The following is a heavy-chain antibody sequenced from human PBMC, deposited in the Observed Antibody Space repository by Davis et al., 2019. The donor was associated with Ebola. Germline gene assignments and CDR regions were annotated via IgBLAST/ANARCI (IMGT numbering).Heavy chain of an antibody. J-gene: IGHJ6*02. CDR2: IWFDGNTK. V-gene: IGHV3-33*01. D-gene: IGHD5-18*01. CDR3: TRARGGLGYEDV. Sequence: GGSLRLSCTASGFNFRDYGMHWVRQAPGKGLEWVTIIWFDGNTKFYADSVEGRFTVSRDNAKNSLDLQMNSLRAEDTAMYYCTRARGGLGYEDVWGQGIAVTVSS. CDR1: GFNFRDYG.